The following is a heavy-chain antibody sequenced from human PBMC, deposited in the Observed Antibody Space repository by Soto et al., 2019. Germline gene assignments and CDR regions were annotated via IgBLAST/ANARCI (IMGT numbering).Heavy chain of an antibody. CDR2: IIPIFGTA. CDR1: GGTFSSCA. Sequence: VRVSCKGSGGTFSSCAISWVRQAPGQGLEWMGGIIPIFGTANYAQKFQGRVTITADESTSTAYMELSSLRSEDTAVYYCARDPPYHDFWIAPHNSLVPWRQGTLVTVSS. J-gene: IGHJ5*02. V-gene: IGHV1-69*13. D-gene: IGHD3-3*01. CDR3: ARDPPYHDFWIAPHNSLVP.